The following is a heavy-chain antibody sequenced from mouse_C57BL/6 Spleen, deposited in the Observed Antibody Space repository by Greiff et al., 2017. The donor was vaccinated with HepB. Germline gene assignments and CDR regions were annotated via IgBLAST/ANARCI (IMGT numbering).Heavy chain of an antibody. CDR2: IYPGDGDT. J-gene: IGHJ2*01. Sequence: VQLVESGPELVKPGASVKISCKASGYAFSSSWMNWVKQRPGKGLEWIGRIYPGDGDTNYNGKFKGKATLTADKSSSTAYMQLSSLTSEDSAVYFCARWGLGTTVVGFDYWGQGTTLTVSS. V-gene: IGHV1-82*01. CDR1: GYAFSSSW. CDR3: ARWGLGTTVVGFDY. D-gene: IGHD1-1*01.